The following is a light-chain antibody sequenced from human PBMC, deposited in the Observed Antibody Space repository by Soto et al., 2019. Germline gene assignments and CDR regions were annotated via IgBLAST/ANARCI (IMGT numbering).Light chain of an antibody. Sequence: EVVLTQSPGTLSLSPGERVTLSCRASQSVKSNYLAWYQQKPGQPPRLLIYGASRRATGIPDRFSGSGSGTDFTLTISRLGPEDFAVYYCQQYGTSPPWTFGQGTKVDIK. J-gene: IGKJ1*01. V-gene: IGKV3-20*01. CDR1: QSVKSNY. CDR3: QQYGTSPPWT. CDR2: GAS.